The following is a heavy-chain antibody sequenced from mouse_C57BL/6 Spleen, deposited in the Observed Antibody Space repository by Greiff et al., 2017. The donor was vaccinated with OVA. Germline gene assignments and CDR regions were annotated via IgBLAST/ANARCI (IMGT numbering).Heavy chain of an antibody. D-gene: IGHD1-1*01. V-gene: IGHV14-4*01. Sequence: EVQLQQSGAELVRPGASVKLSCTASGFNIKDDYMHWVKQRPEQGLEWIGWIDPENGDTEYASKFQGKATITADTSSNTAYLQLSSLTSEDTAVYYCTKQSTVVDYWGQGTTLTVSS. J-gene: IGHJ2*01. CDR1: GFNIKDDY. CDR3: TKQSTVVDY. CDR2: IDPENGDT.